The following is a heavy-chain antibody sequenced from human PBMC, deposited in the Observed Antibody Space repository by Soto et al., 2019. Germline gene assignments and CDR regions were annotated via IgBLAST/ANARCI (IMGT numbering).Heavy chain of an antibody. D-gene: IGHD3-22*01. CDR3: ARYDSSGYYWPYYYYGMDV. CDR2: ISSSSTYI. CDR1: GFTFSTYS. V-gene: IGHV3-21*01. Sequence: GGSLRLSCTASGFTFSTYSMNWVRQAPGKGLEWVSSISSSSTYIYYADSVKGRFTISRDNAKNSLYLQMNSLRAEDTAVYYCARYDSSGYYWPYYYYGMDVWGQGTTVTVSS. J-gene: IGHJ6*02.